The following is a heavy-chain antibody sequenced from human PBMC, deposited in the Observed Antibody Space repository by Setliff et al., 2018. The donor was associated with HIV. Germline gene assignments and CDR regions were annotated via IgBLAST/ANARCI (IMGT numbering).Heavy chain of an antibody. CDR1: GSTFSSHA. Sequence: PGGSLRLSCAASGSTFSSHAMSWVRQAPGKGLEWVSVISGSGGSTYYPDSVKGRFTISRDNSKNTLYLQMNSLRVEDSALYYCARENNFDYWGQGTLVTVSS. CDR2: ISGSGGST. J-gene: IGHJ4*02. CDR3: ARENNFDY. V-gene: IGHV3-23*01.